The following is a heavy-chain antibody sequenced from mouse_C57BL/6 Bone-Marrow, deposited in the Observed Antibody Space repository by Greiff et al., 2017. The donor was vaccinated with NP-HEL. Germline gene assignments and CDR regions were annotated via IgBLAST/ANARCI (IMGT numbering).Heavy chain of an antibody. Sequence: VQLKESGAELVRPGASVKLSCTASGFNIKDDYMHWVKQRPEQGLEWIGWIDPENGDTEYASKFQGKATITADTSSNTAYLQLSSLTSEDTAVYYCTTGGFPHYYAMDYWGQGTSVTVSS. CDR1: GFNIKDDY. J-gene: IGHJ4*01. CDR2: IDPENGDT. V-gene: IGHV14-4*01. CDR3: TTGGFPHYYAMDY.